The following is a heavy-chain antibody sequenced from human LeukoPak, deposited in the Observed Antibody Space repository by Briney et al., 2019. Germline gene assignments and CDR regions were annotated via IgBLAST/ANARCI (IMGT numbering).Heavy chain of an antibody. CDR3: ARVGSYYGGNCFDY. V-gene: IGHV4-39*01. D-gene: IGHD4-23*01. Sequence: SETLSLTCTVSGGSIRSSSYYWGWIRQPPGKGLEWIGSIYYSGSTYYNPSLKSRVTISVDTSKNQFSLKLSSVTAADTAVYYCARVGSYYGGNCFDYWGQGTLVTVSS. CDR1: GGSIRSSSYY. CDR2: IYYSGST. J-gene: IGHJ4*02.